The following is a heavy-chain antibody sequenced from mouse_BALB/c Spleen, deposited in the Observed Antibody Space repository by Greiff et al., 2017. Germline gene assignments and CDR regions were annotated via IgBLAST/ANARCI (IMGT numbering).Heavy chain of an antibody. CDR1: GFTFSSFG. CDR2: ISSGSSTI. CDR3: ARSIYYGNYHAMDY. V-gene: IGHV5-17*02. D-gene: IGHD2-1*01. Sequence: EVMLVESGGGLVQPGGSRKLSCAASGFTFSSFGMHWVRQAPEKGLEWVAYISSGSSTIYYADTVKGRFTISRDNPKNTLFLQMTSLRSEDTAMYYCARSIYYGNYHAMDYWGQGTSVTVSS. J-gene: IGHJ4*01.